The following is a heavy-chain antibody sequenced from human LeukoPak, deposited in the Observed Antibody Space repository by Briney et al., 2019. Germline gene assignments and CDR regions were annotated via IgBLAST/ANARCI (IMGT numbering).Heavy chain of an antibody. Sequence: SETLSLTCSVSASITTYYWSWIRQPPGKGLEWIGYVHHSGGTNYNPSLKSRVTMFVDTAKSQFFLILNSVTAADTAVYYFARALSNWFDPWGQGTLVTVSS. CDR2: VHHSGGT. V-gene: IGHV4-59*01. CDR1: ASITTYY. J-gene: IGHJ5*02. CDR3: ARALSNWFDP. D-gene: IGHD2/OR15-2a*01.